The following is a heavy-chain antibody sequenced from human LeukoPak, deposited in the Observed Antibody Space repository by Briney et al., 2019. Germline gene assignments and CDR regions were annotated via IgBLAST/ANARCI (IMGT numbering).Heavy chain of an antibody. V-gene: IGHV3-48*01. J-gene: IGHJ4*02. CDR2: IGIDSGNT. CDR3: ARDYKYAFDN. Sequence: LGGSLRLSCAASGLTFSDYSMNWVRQAPGKGLEWISYIGIDSGNTNYADSVKGRFTISGDKAKNSLYPQMNSLRVEDTAVYYCARDYKYAFDNWGQGTLVTVSS. CDR1: GLTFSDYS. D-gene: IGHD5-24*01.